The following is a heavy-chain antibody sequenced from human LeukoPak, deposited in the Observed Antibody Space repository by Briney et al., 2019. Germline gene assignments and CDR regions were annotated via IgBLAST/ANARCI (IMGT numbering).Heavy chain of an antibody. CDR1: GFTFSSYG. J-gene: IGHJ2*01. Sequence: QSGGSLRLSCAASGFTFSSYGMHWVRQAPGKGLEWVAFIRYDGSNKYYADSVKGRFTISRDNSKNTLYLQMNSLRAEDTAVYYCAGSPYWYFDLWGRGTLVTVSS. CDR3: AGSPYWYFDL. D-gene: IGHD3-10*01. V-gene: IGHV3-30*02. CDR2: IRYDGSNK.